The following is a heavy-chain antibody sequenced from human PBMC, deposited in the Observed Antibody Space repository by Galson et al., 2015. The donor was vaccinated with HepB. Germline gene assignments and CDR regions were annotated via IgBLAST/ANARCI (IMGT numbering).Heavy chain of an antibody. V-gene: IGHV3-30*02. Sequence: SLRLSCAASGFTFSSYGMHWVRQAPGKGLEWVAFIRNDGSKKYYADSMKGRFTISRGNSKNTLYLQVNSVRPEDTAVYYCAKGPTVGCSGGNCYFDSWGQGALVTVS. CDR3: AKGPTVGCSGGNCYFDS. J-gene: IGHJ4*02. D-gene: IGHD2-15*01. CDR2: IRNDGSKK. CDR1: GFTFSSYG.